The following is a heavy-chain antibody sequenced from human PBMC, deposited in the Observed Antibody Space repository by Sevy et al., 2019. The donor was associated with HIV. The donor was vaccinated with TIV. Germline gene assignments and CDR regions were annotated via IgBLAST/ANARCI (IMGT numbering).Heavy chain of an antibody. CDR2: LSGNGGST. V-gene: IGHV3-23*01. CDR3: AKDRIWELGDAFDI. D-gene: IGHD1-7*01. J-gene: IGHJ3*02. CDR1: GFTFRSYA. Sequence: GGSLRLSCAVSGFTFRSYAMSWVRQAPGKGLEWVSGLSGNGGSTNYADSVKGRFALSRDNSKNTLYLQMNNLRAEDTAIYFCAKDRIWELGDAFDIWGQGTMVTVSS.